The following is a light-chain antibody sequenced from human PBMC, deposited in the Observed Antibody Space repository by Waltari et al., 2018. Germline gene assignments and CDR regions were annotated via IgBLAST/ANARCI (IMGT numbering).Light chain of an antibody. CDR2: EVL. CDR1: SSNFGSYDL. J-gene: IGLJ2*01. CDR3: CSYASSSPRLI. Sequence: QSALTQSASVSGSLGQSISISCSGTSSNFGSYDLVSLYHQRPGEAPKLLIYEVLKRPSGISNRFSGSKSGNAASLTISALQPEDEGTYYCCSYASSSPRLIFGGGTELSVL. V-gene: IGLV2-23*02.